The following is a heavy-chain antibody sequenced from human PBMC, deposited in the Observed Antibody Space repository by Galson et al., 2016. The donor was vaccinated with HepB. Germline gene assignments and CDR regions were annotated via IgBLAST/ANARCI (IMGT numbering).Heavy chain of an antibody. Sequence: SCKASGYTFTNYDINWVRQATGPGLEWLGWMTPNSGKTGYAQKFQGRLTLTRDTSTSTAYKELSSLKSDDTAVYFCSRNREFTGDFDYWGQGALVTVSS. CDR3: SRNREFTGDFDY. CDR1: GYTFTNYD. J-gene: IGHJ4*02. V-gene: IGHV1-8*01. CDR2: MTPNSGKT. D-gene: IGHD7-27*01.